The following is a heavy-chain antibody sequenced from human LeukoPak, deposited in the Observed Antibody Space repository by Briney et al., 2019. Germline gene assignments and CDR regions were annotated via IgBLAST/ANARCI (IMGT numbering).Heavy chain of an antibody. CDR3: ARGSYYDFWSGYYPGHRFDY. V-gene: IGHV4-34*01. J-gene: IGHJ4*02. Sequence: SETLSLTCAVYGVSFSGYYWSWIRQPPGKGLEWIGEINHSGSTNYNPSLKSRVTISVDTSKNQFSLKLSSVTAADTAVYYCARGSYYDFWSGYYPGHRFDYWGQGTLVTVSS. CDR2: INHSGST. D-gene: IGHD3-3*01. CDR1: GVSFSGYY.